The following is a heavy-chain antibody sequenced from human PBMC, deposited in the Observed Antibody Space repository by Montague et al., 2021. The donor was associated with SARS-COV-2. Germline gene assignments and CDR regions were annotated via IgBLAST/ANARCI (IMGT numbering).Heavy chain of an antibody. J-gene: IGHJ4*02. D-gene: IGHD5-18*01. CDR3: AKASWIQLWFRTPYFDY. Sequence: SLRLSCAASGFTFSSYAMSWVRQAPGKGLEWVSAISGSGGSTYYXDSVKGRSTISRDNSKNTLYLQMNSLRAEDTAVYYCAKASWIQLWFRTPYFDYWGQGTLVTVSS. V-gene: IGHV3-23*01. CDR2: ISGSGGST. CDR1: GFTFSSYA.